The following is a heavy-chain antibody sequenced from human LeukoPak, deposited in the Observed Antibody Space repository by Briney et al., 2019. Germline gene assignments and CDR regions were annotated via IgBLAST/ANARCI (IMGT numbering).Heavy chain of an antibody. Sequence: PGRSLRLSCAASGFTFSNYGMHWVHQAPGKGLEWLAVVWYDGSNQYYADSVKGRFTISRDNSENTLYLQMNSLRAEDTAVYYCARDDAYYFDSSGYLLPEKWGQGTLVTVSS. V-gene: IGHV3-33*01. CDR2: VWYDGSNQ. CDR1: GFTFSNYG. D-gene: IGHD3-22*01. CDR3: ARDDAYYFDSSGYLLPEK. J-gene: IGHJ4*02.